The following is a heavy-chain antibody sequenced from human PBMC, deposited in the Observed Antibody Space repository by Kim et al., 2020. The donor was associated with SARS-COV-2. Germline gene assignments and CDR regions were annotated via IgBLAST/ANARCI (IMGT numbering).Heavy chain of an antibody. CDR2: IYYSGST. J-gene: IGHJ5*02. V-gene: IGHV4-61*01. CDR3: AREEYSGPSHQHWFDP. CDR1: GGSVSSGSYY. Sequence: SETLSLTCTVSGGSVSSGSYYWSWIRQPPGKGLEWIGYIYYSGSTNYNPSLKSRVTISVDTSKNQFSLKLSSVTAADTAVYYCAREEYSGPSHQHWFDPWGQGTLVTVSS. D-gene: IGHD5-12*01.